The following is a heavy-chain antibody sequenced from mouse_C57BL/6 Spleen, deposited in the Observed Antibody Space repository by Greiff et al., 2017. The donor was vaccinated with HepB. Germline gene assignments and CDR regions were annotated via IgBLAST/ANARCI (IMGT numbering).Heavy chain of an antibody. Sequence: QVQLQQSGPELVRPGVSVKISCKGSGYTFTDYAMHWVKQSHAKSLEWIGVISTYYGDASYNQKFKDKATMTVDKSSSTAYMELARRTSEDSAVYYCAREGVHYYGSSYSYFDVWGTGTTVTVSS. V-gene: IGHV1-67*01. D-gene: IGHD1-1*01. CDR1: GYTFTDYA. J-gene: IGHJ1*03. CDR2: ISTYYGDA. CDR3: AREGVHYYGSSYSYFDV.